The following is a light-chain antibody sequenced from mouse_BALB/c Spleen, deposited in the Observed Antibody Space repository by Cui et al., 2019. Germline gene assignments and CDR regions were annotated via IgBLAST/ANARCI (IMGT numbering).Light chain of an antibody. J-gene: IGKJ5*01. Sequence: DILLPQSLAILSVSPGERVSFSCRASQSIGTSIHWYQQRTNGSPRLLIKYASESISGIPSRFSGSGSGTDFTLSINSVESEDIADYYCQQSNSWPTLTFGAGTKLELK. V-gene: IGKV5-48*01. CDR2: YAS. CDR3: QQSNSWPTLT. CDR1: QSIGTS.